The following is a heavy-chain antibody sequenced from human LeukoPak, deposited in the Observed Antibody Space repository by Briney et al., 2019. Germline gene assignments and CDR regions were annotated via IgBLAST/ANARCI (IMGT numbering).Heavy chain of an antibody. J-gene: IGHJ6*03. D-gene: IGHD4-11*01. V-gene: IGHV4-59*08. CDR2: IYYSGST. CDR3: AKYITVTTNSYYYYMDV. Sequence: KPSETLSLTCTVSGGSISSYYWSWIRQPPGKGLEWIGYIYYSGSTNYNPSLKSRVTISLDTSKNQFSLKLSSVTAADTAVYYCAKYITVTTNSYYYYMDVWGKGTTVTVSS. CDR1: GGSISSYY.